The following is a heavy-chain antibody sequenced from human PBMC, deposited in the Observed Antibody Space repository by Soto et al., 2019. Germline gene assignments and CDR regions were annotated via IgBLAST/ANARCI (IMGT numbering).Heavy chain of an antibody. CDR3: ARDVTVTPYYYYYYGMDV. CDR1: GFTFSSYG. CDR2: IWYDGSNK. V-gene: IGHV3-33*01. J-gene: IGHJ6*02. Sequence: GGSLRLSCAASGFTFSSYGMHWVRQAPGKGLEWVAVIWYDGSNKYYADSVKGRFTISRDNSKNTLYLQVNSLRAEDTAVYYCARDVTVTPYYYYYYGMDVWGQGTTVTVSS. D-gene: IGHD4-17*01.